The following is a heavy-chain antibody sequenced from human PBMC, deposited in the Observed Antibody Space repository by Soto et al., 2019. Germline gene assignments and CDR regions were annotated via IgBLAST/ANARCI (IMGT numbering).Heavy chain of an antibody. J-gene: IGHJ4*02. V-gene: IGHV1-69*06. CDR2: IVPMFGTS. D-gene: IGHD3-3*01. CDR3: NRGSEYDFWSGYL. Sequence: QERLVQSGADVRKPGSSVKVSCKVTGGTSTRYAINWVRQAPGQGLEWMGGIVPMFGTSTYAQKFQGRVTITADTSTNIAYLELRSLRSEDTAVYYCNRGSEYDFWSGYLWGQGTLVSVSS. CDR1: GGTSTRYA.